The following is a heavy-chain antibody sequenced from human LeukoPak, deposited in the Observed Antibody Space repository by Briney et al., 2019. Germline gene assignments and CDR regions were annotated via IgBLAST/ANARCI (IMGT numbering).Heavy chain of an antibody. CDR3: ASSLEQQLVRGKDAFDI. J-gene: IGHJ3*02. V-gene: IGHV4-59*04. D-gene: IGHD6-13*01. CDR1: GGSISSYY. CDR2: IYHSGST. Sequence: SETLSLTCTVSGGSISSYYWSWIRQPPGKGLEWIGYIYHSGSTYYNPSLKSRVTISVDRSKNQFSLKLSSVTAADTAVYYCASSLEQQLVRGKDAFDIWGQGTMVTVSS.